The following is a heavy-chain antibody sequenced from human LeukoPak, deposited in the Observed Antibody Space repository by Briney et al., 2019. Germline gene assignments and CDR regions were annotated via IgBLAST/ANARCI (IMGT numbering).Heavy chain of an antibody. V-gene: IGHV1-69*13. CDR2: IIPIFGTA. J-gene: IGHJ4*02. CDR3: ARGSYGPRAFDY. Sequence: ASVKVSCKASGGTFSSYAISWVRQAPGQGLEWMGGIIPIFGTADYAQTFQGRVTITADESTSTAYMELSSLRSEDTAVYYCARGSYGPRAFDYWGQGTLVTVSS. CDR1: GGTFSSYA. D-gene: IGHD5-18*01.